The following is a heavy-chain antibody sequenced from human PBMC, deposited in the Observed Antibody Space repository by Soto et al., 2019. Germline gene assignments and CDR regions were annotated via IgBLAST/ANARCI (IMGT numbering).Heavy chain of an antibody. V-gene: IGHV3-30*04. CDR2: ISYDGSNK. Sequence: GGSLRLSCAASGFTFSSYAMHWVRQAPGKGLEWVAVISYDGSNKYYADSVKGRFTISRDNSKNTLYLQMNSLRGEDTAVYVCARDVEYISSSAFDIWGQGTMVTVSS. J-gene: IGHJ3*02. D-gene: IGHD6-6*01. CDR1: GFTFSSYA. CDR3: ARDVEYISSSAFDI.